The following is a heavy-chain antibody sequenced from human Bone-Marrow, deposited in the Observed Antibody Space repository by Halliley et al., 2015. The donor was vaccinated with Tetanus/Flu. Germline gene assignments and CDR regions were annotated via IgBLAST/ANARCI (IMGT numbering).Heavy chain of an antibody. Sequence: LRLSCTVSGGSMHSYYWSWIRQPPGKGLEWLGHVFYSGRTSYNPSLKSRVIISVDMSKNQFSLELNSVTAADTAIYYCARDSVAGILFDNWGQGTLVTVSS. V-gene: IGHV4-59*01. D-gene: IGHD6-19*01. J-gene: IGHJ4*02. CDR3: ARDSVAGILFDN. CDR1: GGSMHSYY. CDR2: VFYSGRT.